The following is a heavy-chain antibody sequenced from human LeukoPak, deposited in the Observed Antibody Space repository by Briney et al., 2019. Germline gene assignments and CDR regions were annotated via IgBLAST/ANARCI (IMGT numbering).Heavy chain of an antibody. J-gene: IGHJ4*02. Sequence: GGSLRLSCAASGFIFNNYGLVWVRQAPGKGLEWVSAISNDGGGTTYADFVKGRFTISRDNSKNRLFLQMDSLRAEDTALYYCAKGSSGYFFDLWGQGTLVTASS. CDR2: ISNDGGGT. D-gene: IGHD3-22*01. V-gene: IGHV3-23*01. CDR3: AKGSSGYFFDL. CDR1: GFIFNNYG.